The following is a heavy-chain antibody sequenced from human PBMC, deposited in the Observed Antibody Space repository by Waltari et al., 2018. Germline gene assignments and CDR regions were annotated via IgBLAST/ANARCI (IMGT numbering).Heavy chain of an antibody. CDR1: GGSISSGSYY. J-gene: IGHJ3*02. CDR3: ARARKDAFDI. CDR2: ILTSGST. V-gene: IGHV4-61*02. Sequence: QVQLQESGPGLVKPSQTLSLTCTVSGGSISSGSYYWSWIRQPAGKGLEWIGRILTSGSTNYNPSLKGRVTISVDTSKNQFSLKLSSVTAADTAVYYCARARKDAFDIWGQGTMVTVSS.